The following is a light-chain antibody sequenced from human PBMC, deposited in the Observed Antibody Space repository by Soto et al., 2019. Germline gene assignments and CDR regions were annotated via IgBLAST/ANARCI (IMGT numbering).Light chain of an antibody. CDR3: QQYHSFPIT. CDR2: KAS. CDR1: QSISVW. V-gene: IGKV1-5*03. J-gene: IGKJ4*01. Sequence: DIQMTQSPSTLSASVGDRVTITCRASQSISVWLAWYQQKPGKAPKLLIYKASNLESGVPSRFSGSGSGTDFTLSISSLQPDDFATYSCQQYHSFPITFGGGTKVEI.